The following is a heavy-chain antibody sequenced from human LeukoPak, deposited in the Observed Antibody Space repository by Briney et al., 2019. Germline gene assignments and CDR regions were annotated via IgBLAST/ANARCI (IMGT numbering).Heavy chain of an antibody. V-gene: IGHV4-61*02. J-gene: IGHJ4*02. CDR3: VATNVPYFDY. Sequence: PSQTLSLTCTVSGGSISSGSYYWSWIRQPAGKGLEWIGRIYTSGSTNYNPSLKSRVTISVDTSKNQFSLKLSSVTAADTAVYYYVATNVPYFDYWGQGTLVTVSS. CDR2: IYTSGST. D-gene: IGHD5-24*01. CDR1: GGSISSGSYY.